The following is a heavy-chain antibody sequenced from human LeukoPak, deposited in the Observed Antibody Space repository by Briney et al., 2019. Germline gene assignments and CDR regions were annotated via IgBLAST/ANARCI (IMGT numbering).Heavy chain of an antibody. Sequence: PSETLSLTCTVSGGSISSGSYYWSWIRQPAGKGLEWIGRIYTSGSTNYNPSLKSRVTISVDTSKNQFSLKLNSVTAADTAVYYCAREGFSGYSYGYFDLWGQGTLVTVSS. D-gene: IGHD5-18*01. CDR1: GGSISSGSYY. CDR3: AREGFSGYSYGYFDL. J-gene: IGHJ5*02. V-gene: IGHV4-61*02. CDR2: IYTSGST.